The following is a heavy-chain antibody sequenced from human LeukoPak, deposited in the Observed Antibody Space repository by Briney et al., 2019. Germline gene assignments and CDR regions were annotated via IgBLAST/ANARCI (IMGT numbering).Heavy chain of an antibody. CDR1: GFTFSSYA. D-gene: IGHD3-22*01. CDR2: INDTGGRT. V-gene: IGHV3-23*01. Sequence: PGGSLRLSCAASGFTFSSYAMTWVRQAPGKGLEWVSAINDTGGRTYYADSVKGRFTISRDNARNTLYLQMNSLRAEDTAVYYCARWYYYETSGLYYGSFDNWGQGTLVTVSS. J-gene: IGHJ5*02. CDR3: ARWYYYETSGLYYGSFDN.